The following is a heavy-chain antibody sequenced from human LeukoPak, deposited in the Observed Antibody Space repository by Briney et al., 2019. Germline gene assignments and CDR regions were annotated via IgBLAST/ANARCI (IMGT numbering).Heavy chain of an antibody. Sequence: GGSLRLSCAASGFTVRSNYMSWVRQAPGKGLEWVGRIKSKTDGGTTDYAAPVKGRFTISRDDSKNTLYLQMNSLKTEDTAVYYCTTDRPFYYDSSGYYPEDYYYYMDVWGKGTTVTVSS. J-gene: IGHJ6*03. CDR1: GFTVRSNY. CDR2: IKSKTDGGTT. V-gene: IGHV3-15*01. D-gene: IGHD3-22*01. CDR3: TTDRPFYYDSSGYYPEDYYYYMDV.